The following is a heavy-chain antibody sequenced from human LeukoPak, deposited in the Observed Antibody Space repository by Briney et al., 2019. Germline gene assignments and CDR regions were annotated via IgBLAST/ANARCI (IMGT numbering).Heavy chain of an antibody. CDR3: ARDPIAHPYWFFDL. J-gene: IGHJ2*01. D-gene: IGHD2-21*01. V-gene: IGHV4-59*13. CDR2: ISYSGTT. CDR1: GGSISSYY. Sequence: PSETLSLTCTVSGGSISSYYWSWIRQPPGKGLEWIGYISYSGTTNYNPSLKSRVTISVDTSKNEFSLKLNSVTAADTAVYYCARDPIAHPYWFFDLWGRGTLVTVSS.